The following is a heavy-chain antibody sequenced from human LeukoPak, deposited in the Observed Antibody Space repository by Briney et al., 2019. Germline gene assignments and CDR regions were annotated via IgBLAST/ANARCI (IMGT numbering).Heavy chain of an antibody. CDR3: ARGKRIFGVALYYYYMDV. J-gene: IGHJ6*03. CDR2: IYTSGST. V-gene: IGHV4-4*07. CDR1: GGSISSYY. Sequence: KASETLSLTCTVSGGSISSYYWSWIRQPAGKGLEWIGRIYTSGSTNYNPSLKSRVTMSVDTSKNQFSLKLSSVTAADTAVYYCARGKRIFGVALYYYYMDVWGKGTTVTVSS. D-gene: IGHD3-3*01.